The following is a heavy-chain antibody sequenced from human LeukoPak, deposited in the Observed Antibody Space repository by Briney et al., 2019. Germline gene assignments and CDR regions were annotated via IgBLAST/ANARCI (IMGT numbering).Heavy chain of an antibody. J-gene: IGHJ4*02. CDR2: IIPILDIA. V-gene: IGHV1-69*04. Sequence: SVKVSCKASGGTLSSYAISWVRQAPGQGLEWMGRIIPILDIANYAQKFQGRVTITADTSTSTAYMELSSLRSEDTAVYYCARVVRLGKPNYYDSSGYYSGPTAIQKYFDYWGQGTLVTVSS. D-gene: IGHD3-22*01. CDR3: ARVVRLGKPNYYDSSGYYSGPTAIQKYFDY. CDR1: GGTLSSYA.